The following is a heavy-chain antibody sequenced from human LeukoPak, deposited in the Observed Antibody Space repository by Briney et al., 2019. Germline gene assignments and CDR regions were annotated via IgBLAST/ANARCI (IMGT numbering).Heavy chain of an antibody. CDR3: ARGGVAGSGDY. J-gene: IGHJ4*02. Sequence: GGSLRLSCAASGFTFSSYSMNWVRQAPGKGLEWASSISSSSSYIYYADSVKGRFTISRDNAKNSLYLQMNSLRAEDTAVYYCARGGVAGSGDYWGQGTLVTVSS. D-gene: IGHD6-19*01. CDR1: GFTFSSYS. CDR2: ISSSSSYI. V-gene: IGHV3-21*01.